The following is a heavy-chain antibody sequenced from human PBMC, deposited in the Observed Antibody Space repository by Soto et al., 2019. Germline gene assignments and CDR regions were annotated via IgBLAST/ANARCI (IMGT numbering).Heavy chain of an antibody. CDR2: INPSGGST. V-gene: IGHV1-46*01. J-gene: IGHJ5*02. Sequence: ASVKVSCKTSGGTFGSYAISWVRQAPGQGLEWMGIINPSGGSTSYAQKFQGRVTMTRDTSTSTVYMELSSLRSEDTAVYYCARGKVYCSGGSCYPWFDPWGQGTLVTVSS. CDR1: GGTFGSYA. D-gene: IGHD2-15*01. CDR3: ARGKVYCSGGSCYPWFDP.